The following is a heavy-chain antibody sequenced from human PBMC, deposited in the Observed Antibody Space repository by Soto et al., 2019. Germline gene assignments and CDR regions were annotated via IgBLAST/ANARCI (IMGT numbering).Heavy chain of an antibody. J-gene: IGHJ6*02. CDR1: GFTFVDYT. CDR2: ISWDGGST. CDR3: AKDFSLGATDYYYGMDV. V-gene: IGHV3-43*01. D-gene: IGHD1-26*01. Sequence: RRSLRRSCAASGFTFVDYTMHWVRQAPGKGLEWVSLISWDGGSTYYADSVKGRFTISRDNSKNSLYLQMNSLRTEDTALYYCAKDFSLGATDYYYGMDVWGQGTTVTVSS.